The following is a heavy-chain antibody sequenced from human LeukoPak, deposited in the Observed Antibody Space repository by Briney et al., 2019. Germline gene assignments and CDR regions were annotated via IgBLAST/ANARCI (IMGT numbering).Heavy chain of an antibody. V-gene: IGHV4-59*01. CDR3: ARDRHYDSSGYPVIYFDY. CDR2: IYYRGNT. CDR1: GGSISNYY. J-gene: IGHJ4*02. D-gene: IGHD3-22*01. Sequence: SETLSLTCTVSGGSISNYYWSWIRQPPGKGLEWIGYIYYRGNTKYNPSLKSRVTISVDPSKNQFSLKLSSVTAADTAVYYCARDRHYDSSGYPVIYFDYRGQGTLVTVSS.